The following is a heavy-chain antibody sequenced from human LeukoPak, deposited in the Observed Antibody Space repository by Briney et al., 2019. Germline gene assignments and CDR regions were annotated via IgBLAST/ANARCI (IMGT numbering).Heavy chain of an antibody. D-gene: IGHD3-9*01. CDR1: GFSFSNYD. CDR3: ARGPHGRIYDILTGFDY. V-gene: IGHV3-11*01. J-gene: IGHJ4*02. CDR2: ISGSGNTI. Sequence: PGGSLRLSCAASGFSFSNYDMSWIRQAPGKGLEWVSYISGSGNTIYSADSVKGRFTISRDNAENSLYLQMDSLRAEDTAVYYCARGPHGRIYDILTGFDYWGQGTLVTVSS.